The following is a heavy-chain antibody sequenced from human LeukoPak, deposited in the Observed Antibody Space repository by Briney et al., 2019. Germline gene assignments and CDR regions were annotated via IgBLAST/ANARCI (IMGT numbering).Heavy chain of an antibody. CDR1: GFTFSSYW. CDR3: ARGGWYFEY. V-gene: IGHV3-7*01. D-gene: IGHD6-19*01. J-gene: IGHJ4*02. CDR2: IKQDGSEK. Sequence: GGSLRLSCAASGFTFSSYWISWVRQAPGKGLEWVADIKQDGSEKNYVDSVKGRFTISRDNAKNSLYLQMNSLRAEDTAVYYCARGGWYFEYWGQGTLVTVSS.